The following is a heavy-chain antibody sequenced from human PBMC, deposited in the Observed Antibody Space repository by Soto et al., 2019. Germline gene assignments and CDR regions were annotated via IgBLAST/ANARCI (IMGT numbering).Heavy chain of an antibody. CDR2: INAGNGNT. CDR1: GYTFTTYA. J-gene: IGHJ4*02. CDR3: ARAVAVPADFDY. V-gene: IGHV1-3*05. Sequence: QVQLVQSGAEEKKPGASVKVSCKASGYTFTTYAMHWVRQTPGQRLEWMGWINAGNGNTKYSQKFQGRVTITRDTSASTAYMELSSLRSEDTAVYYCARAVAVPADFDYWGQGTLVTVSS. D-gene: IGHD6-19*01.